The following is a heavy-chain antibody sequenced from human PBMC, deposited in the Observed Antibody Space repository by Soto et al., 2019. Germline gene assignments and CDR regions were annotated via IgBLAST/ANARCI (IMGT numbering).Heavy chain of an antibody. CDR3: ARDIDNRDYYYGLDV. J-gene: IGHJ6*02. CDR2: ISNSGNTI. Sequence: CTVSGGSISSGGYYWSWVLQPPGKGLEWISYISNSGNTIYVADSMMGRFTISRDNAKNSLFLQMNSLRADETAVYYCARDIDNRDYYYGLDVWAQGTTVTVPS. V-gene: IGHV3-11*04. CDR1: GGSISSGGYY. D-gene: IGHD1-20*01.